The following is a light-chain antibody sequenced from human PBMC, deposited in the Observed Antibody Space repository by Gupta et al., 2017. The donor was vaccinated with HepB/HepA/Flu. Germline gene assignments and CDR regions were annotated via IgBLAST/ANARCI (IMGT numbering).Light chain of an antibody. V-gene: IGKV3-15*01. CDR1: QSVSSN. CDR3: QQYNNWPPVT. J-gene: IGKJ3*01. CDR2: GAS. Sequence: EIVMTQSPATLSVSPGERATLSCRASQSVSSNLAWFQQKPGQAPRLLIYGASTRATGIPARFSGSGSGTEFTLTISSLQSEDFAVYYCQQYNNWPPVTFGPGTKVDIK.